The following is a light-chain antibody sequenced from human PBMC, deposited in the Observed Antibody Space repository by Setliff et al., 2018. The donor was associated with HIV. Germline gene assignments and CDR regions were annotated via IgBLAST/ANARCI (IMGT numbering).Light chain of an antibody. V-gene: IGLV2-14*03. CDR1: SSDIGRYNY. Sequence: QSALTKPASVSGSTGQSITISCTGTSSDIGRYNYVSWYQQYPGKAPKLIIYEVNNRPSGLPNRFSGSKSGNTASLTISGPQAEDEADYYCSSYTTISTLVLFGGGTNVTVL. CDR3: SSYTTISTLVL. CDR2: EVN. J-gene: IGLJ2*01.